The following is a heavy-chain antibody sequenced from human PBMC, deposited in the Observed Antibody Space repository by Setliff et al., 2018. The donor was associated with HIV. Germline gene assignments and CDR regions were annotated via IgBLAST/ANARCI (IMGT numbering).Heavy chain of an antibody. V-gene: IGHV4-34*01. CDR2: INQSETT. D-gene: IGHD6-19*01. Sequence: SETLSLTCAVYGGSFSGYSWNWVRQPPAKGLEWIGEINQSETTNYNPSFKSRVTISLDTSKNQLSLKLTSVTAADTGVYYCARVGRRDGWGRKAVAGWIWFDPWSQGTLVTVSS. CDR3: ARVGRRDGWGRKAVAGWIWFDP. J-gene: IGHJ5*02. CDR1: GGSFSGYS.